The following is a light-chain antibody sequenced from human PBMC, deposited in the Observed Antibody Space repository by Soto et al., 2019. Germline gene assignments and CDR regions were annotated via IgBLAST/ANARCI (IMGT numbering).Light chain of an antibody. CDR3: AAWDDSLNGPGNV. J-gene: IGLJ1*01. CDR2: SNN. CDR1: SSNIGSNT. Sequence: QSVLTQPPSASGTPGQRVTISCSGSSSNIGSNTVNWYQQLPGTAPKLLIYSNNQRPSGVPDRCSGSKSGTSASLAISGLQSEDEADYYCAAWDDSLNGPGNVFGTGTKLTVL. V-gene: IGLV1-44*01.